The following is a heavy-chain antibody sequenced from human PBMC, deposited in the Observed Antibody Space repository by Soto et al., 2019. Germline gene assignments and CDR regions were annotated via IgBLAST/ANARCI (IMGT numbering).Heavy chain of an antibody. CDR1: GGTFSTYD. V-gene: IGHV1-69*01. D-gene: IGHD5-12*01. CDR2: IIPLFGTA. Sequence: QVQLVQSGAEVKKPGSPVKVSCKASGGTFSTYDICWVRQAPGQGLEWMGGIIPLFGTANYAQKFQGRATIIADESTRTAYMELERLRSEDTAVYYCAINEGTDGYKVAYLGQGTLVTVSS. CDR3: AINEGTDGYKVAY. J-gene: IGHJ4*02.